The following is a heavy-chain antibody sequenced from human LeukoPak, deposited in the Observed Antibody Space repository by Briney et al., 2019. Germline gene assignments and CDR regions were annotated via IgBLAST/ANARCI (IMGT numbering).Heavy chain of an antibody. D-gene: IGHD3-3*01. CDR1: GFTFSSYE. J-gene: IGHJ4*02. V-gene: IGHV3-23*01. CDR3: AKGLTIPFNYFDY. Sequence: PGGSLRLSCAASGFTFSSYEMSWVRQAPGKGLEWVSAISGSGGSTYYADSVKGRFTISRDNSKNTLYLQMNSLRAEDTAVYYCAKGLTIPFNYFDYWGQGTLVTVSS. CDR2: ISGSGGST.